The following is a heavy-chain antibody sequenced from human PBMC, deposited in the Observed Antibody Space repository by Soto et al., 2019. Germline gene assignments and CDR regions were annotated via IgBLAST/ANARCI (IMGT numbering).Heavy chain of an antibody. J-gene: IGHJ4*02. CDR2: IFSSGST. CDR3: AREGSYSAYNFAHGIQLWSFDF. Sequence: SETLSLTCTVSGGSINTFYWSWVRQPAGEGLEWIGRIFSSGSTSFNPSLESRVAMSVDTSKNHFSLNLSSVAAADMAVYYCAREGSYSAYNFAHGIQLWSFDFWGQGALVTVSS. V-gene: IGHV4-4*07. D-gene: IGHD5-12*01. CDR1: GGSINTFY.